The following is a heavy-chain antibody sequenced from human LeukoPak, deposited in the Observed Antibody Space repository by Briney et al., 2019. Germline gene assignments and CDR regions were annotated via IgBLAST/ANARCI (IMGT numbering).Heavy chain of an antibody. CDR1: GFTFSSYG. J-gene: IGHJ6*03. V-gene: IGHV3-30*02. Sequence: GGSLRLPCAASGFTFSSYGMHWVRQAPGKGLEWVAFIRDDGSNKYYADSVKGRFTISRDNSKNTLYLQVNSVRAEDTGVYYCANTRRIISLWCGKLSDYYYMDVWGKGTTVSVSS. CDR2: IRDDGSNK. D-gene: IGHD3-10*01. CDR3: ANTRRIISLWCGKLSDYYYMDV.